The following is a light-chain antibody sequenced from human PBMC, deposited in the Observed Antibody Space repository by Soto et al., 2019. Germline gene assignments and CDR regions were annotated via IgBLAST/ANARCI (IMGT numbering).Light chain of an antibody. J-gene: IGKJ1*01. Sequence: EIVMTQSPATLSVSPGERATLSCRASQSVSSNLAWYQQKPGQAPRLLIYGASTRATGIPARFSGSGSGTEFTLTISXLQSEDFAVYYCQQYNNWPQTFGQGTKVEIK. CDR3: QQYNNWPQT. CDR2: GAS. CDR1: QSVSSN. V-gene: IGKV3-15*01.